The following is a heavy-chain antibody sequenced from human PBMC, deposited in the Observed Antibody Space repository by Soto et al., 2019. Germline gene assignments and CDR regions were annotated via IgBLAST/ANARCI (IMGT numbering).Heavy chain of an antibody. Sequence: SETLSLTCDVYGGSFSDYIWTWIRQTPGKGLQWIGQINHSGSTNYNPSLKSRVTISVDTSKNQFSLKLSSVTAADTAVYYCARDRPYCSSTSCYEYYYYGMDVWGQGTTVTVSS. D-gene: IGHD2-2*01. V-gene: IGHV4-34*01. CDR2: INHSGST. J-gene: IGHJ6*02. CDR3: ARDRPYCSSTSCYEYYYYGMDV. CDR1: GGSFSDYI.